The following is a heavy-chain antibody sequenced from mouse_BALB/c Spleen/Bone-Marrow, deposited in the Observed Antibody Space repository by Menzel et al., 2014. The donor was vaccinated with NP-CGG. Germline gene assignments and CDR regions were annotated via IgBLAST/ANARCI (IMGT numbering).Heavy chain of an antibody. D-gene: IGHD1-1*01. V-gene: IGHV3-6*02. J-gene: IGHJ2*01. CDR3: ARDYYFGSGYFDF. CDR1: GYSITSGYY. Sequence: EVKLVKSGPGLVKPSQSLSLTCSVTGYSITSGYYWNWIRQFPGKKLEWMGHISYDGSNNYNPSLKNRITITRDTSKNQFFLKLKSVTSEDTATYFCARDYYFGSGYFDFWGQGTTLTVSS. CDR2: ISYDGSN.